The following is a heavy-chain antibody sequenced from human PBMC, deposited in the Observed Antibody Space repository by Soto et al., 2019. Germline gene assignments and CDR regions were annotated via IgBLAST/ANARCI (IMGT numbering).Heavy chain of an antibody. CDR2: TYYRSKWYS. D-gene: IGHD6-13*01. CDR1: GDSVSSNSAA. J-gene: IGHJ6*02. V-gene: IGHV6-1*01. CDR3: ARVAHVMGSSRPSGLDV. Sequence: KQSQTLSLTCAISGDSVSSNSAAWNWIRQSPSRGLEWLGRTYYRSKWYSDYVVSVKSRITINPDTSKNQFSLQQNSMTPEDTAVYYCARVAHVMGSSRPSGLDVWGQGTTVTVSS.